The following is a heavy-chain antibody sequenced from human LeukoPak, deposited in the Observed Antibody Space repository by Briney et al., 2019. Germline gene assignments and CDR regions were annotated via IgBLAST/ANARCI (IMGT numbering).Heavy chain of an antibody. V-gene: IGHV5-51*01. CDR2: IRPMNSDV. Sequence: GESLKISCKCSRYNFNTYWVAWVRQLPGKGLEWMGIIRPMNSDVRYSPSFQGQVTISADRSINTAYLQWSSLTASDTAMYYCASRPFETTVVPWDFYWGQGTQVTVSS. J-gene: IGHJ4*02. CDR3: ASRPFETTVVPWDFY. D-gene: IGHD4-23*01. CDR1: RYNFNTYW.